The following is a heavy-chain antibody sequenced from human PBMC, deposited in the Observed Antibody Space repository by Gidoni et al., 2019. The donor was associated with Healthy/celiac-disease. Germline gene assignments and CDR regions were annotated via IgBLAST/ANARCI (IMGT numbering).Heavy chain of an antibody. V-gene: IGHV5-51*03. CDR2: IYPGDSDT. Sequence: EVQLVQSGAEVKKPGESLKISCKGSGYSFTSYCIGWVRQMPGKGLEWMGIIYPGDSDTRYSPSFQGQVTISADKSISTAYLQWSSLKASDTAMYYCASLRGGYCSSTSCLPSYNWFDPWGQGTLVTVSS. CDR1: GYSFTSYC. D-gene: IGHD2-2*01. CDR3: ASLRGGYCSSTSCLPSYNWFDP. J-gene: IGHJ5*02.